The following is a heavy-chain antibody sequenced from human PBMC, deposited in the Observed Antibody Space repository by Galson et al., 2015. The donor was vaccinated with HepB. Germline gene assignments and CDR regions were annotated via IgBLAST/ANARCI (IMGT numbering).Heavy chain of an antibody. D-gene: IGHD3-3*01. CDR3: AKDWGFLEWSLSYLLDY. V-gene: IGHV3-30*18. CDR1: GFNFSDFG. CDR2: VSYDGINK. Sequence: SLRLSCAASGFNFSDFGMHWVRQAPGKGLEWVAGVSYDGINKQYVDSVKGRFTISRDHSKSTVDLQMNGLRSGDTAVYYCAKDWGFLEWSLSYLLDYWGQGTLVTVSS. J-gene: IGHJ4*02.